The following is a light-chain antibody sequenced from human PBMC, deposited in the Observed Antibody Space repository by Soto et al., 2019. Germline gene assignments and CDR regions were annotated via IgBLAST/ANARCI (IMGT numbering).Light chain of an antibody. Sequence: DIQMTQSPSTLSASVGDRVTITCRASQSISSWLAWYQQKPGKAPKLLIYDASSLESGVPSRFSGIGSGTEFTLTISSLQPDDFATYYCQQYNSYSRFGGGTKVEIK. V-gene: IGKV1-5*01. CDR3: QQYNSYSR. CDR1: QSISSW. J-gene: IGKJ4*02. CDR2: DAS.